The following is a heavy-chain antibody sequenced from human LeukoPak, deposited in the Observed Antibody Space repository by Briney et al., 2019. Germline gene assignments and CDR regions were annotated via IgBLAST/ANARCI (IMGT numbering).Heavy chain of an antibody. Sequence: SVKVSCKASGGTFSSYAISWVRQAPGQGLEWMGGIIPIFGTANYAQKFQGRVTITADESTSTAYMELSSLRSDDTAVYYCARVYDNYYDSSGYGDYWGQGTLVTVSS. D-gene: IGHD3-22*01. CDR3: ARVYDNYYDSSGYGDY. V-gene: IGHV1-69*13. CDR1: GGTFSSYA. J-gene: IGHJ4*02. CDR2: IIPIFGTA.